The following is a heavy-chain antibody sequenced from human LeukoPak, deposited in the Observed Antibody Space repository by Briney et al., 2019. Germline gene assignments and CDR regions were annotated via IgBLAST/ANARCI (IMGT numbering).Heavy chain of an antibody. J-gene: IGHJ4*02. CDR2: IYPADSDT. CDR1: GYSFISYW. V-gene: IGHV5-51*01. Sequence: GESLKISCKGSGYSFISYWIGWVRQMPGKGLEWMGIIYPADSDTRDSPSFQGQVTISADKSISTAYLQWGSLKAPDTAMYYCARHPIDYTGSYPYYFDYWGQGTLVTVSS. CDR3: ARHPIDYTGSYPYYFDY. D-gene: IGHD1-26*01.